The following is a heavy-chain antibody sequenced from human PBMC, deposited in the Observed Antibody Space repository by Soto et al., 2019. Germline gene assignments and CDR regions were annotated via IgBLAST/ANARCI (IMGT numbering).Heavy chain of an antibody. CDR1: GGSISGYY. J-gene: IGHJ5*02. Sequence: QVQLQESGPGLVKPSETLSLTCTVSGGSISGYYWSWIRQPPGKGLEWIGYIYYSGTTNYNPSLKSRVTISVDTSKNQFSLKLRSVTAADTDVYYCARLPWADYGGIFDPWGQGILVTVSS. V-gene: IGHV4-59*01. CDR3: ARLPWADYGGIFDP. D-gene: IGHD4-17*01. CDR2: IYYSGTT.